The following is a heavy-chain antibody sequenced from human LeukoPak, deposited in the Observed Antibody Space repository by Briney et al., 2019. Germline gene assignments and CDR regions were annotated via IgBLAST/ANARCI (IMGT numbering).Heavy chain of an antibody. CDR3: AAGAVLDAFDI. V-gene: IGHV3-33*01. CDR2: IWYDGSNK. D-gene: IGHD4/OR15-4a*01. Sequence: GGSLRLSCAASGFTFSSYVMHWVRQAPGKGLEWVAVIWYDGSNKYYADSVKGRFTISRDNSKNTLYLQMNSLRAEDTAVYYCAAGAVLDAFDIWGQGTMVTVSS. J-gene: IGHJ3*02. CDR1: GFTFSSYV.